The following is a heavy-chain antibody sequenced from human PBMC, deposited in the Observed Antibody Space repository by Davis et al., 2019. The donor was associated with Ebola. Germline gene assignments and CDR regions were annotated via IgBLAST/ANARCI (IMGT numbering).Heavy chain of an antibody. Sequence: GESLKISCAASGFTFSSYAMSWVRQAPGKGLEWVSAISGSGGSTYYADSVKGRFTISRDNSKNTLYLQMNSLRAEDTAVYYCARDFYDILTGYGWTDTNIDYWGQGTLVTVSS. CDR1: GFTFSSYA. J-gene: IGHJ4*02. CDR2: ISGSGGST. D-gene: IGHD3-9*01. V-gene: IGHV3-23*01. CDR3: ARDFYDILTGYGWTDTNIDY.